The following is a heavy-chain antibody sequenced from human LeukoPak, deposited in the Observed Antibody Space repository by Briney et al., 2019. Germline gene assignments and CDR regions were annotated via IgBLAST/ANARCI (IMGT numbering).Heavy chain of an antibody. CDR1: GGSISSYY. CDR3: AELGITMIGGV. J-gene: IGHJ6*04. CDR2: ISSSGSTI. V-gene: IGHV3-48*03. Sequence: LSLTCTVSGGSISSYYWSWVGQAPGKGLEWVSYISSSGSTIYYADSVKGRFTISRDNAKNSLYLQMNSLRAEDTAVYYCAELGITMIGGVWGKGTTVTISS. D-gene: IGHD3-10*02.